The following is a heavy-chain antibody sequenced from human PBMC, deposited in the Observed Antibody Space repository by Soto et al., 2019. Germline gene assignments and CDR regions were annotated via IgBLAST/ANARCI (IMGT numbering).Heavy chain of an antibody. V-gene: IGHV3-33*01. D-gene: IGHD2-15*01. CDR2: IWYDGSNK. J-gene: IGHJ3*02. CDR3: ARDCSGGSCPANDAFDI. Sequence: VAVIWYDGSNKYYADSVKGRFTISRDNSKNTLYLQMNSLRAEDTAVYYCARDCSGGSCPANDAFDIWGQGTMVTVSS.